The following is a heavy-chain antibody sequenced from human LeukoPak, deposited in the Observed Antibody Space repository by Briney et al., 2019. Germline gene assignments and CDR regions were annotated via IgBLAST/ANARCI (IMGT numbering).Heavy chain of an antibody. CDR1: GGSISSGDYY. CDR2: IYYSGST. CDR3: AGSTVIAKDYFDY. V-gene: IGHV4-30-4*01. J-gene: IGHJ4*02. Sequence: SETLSLTCTVSGGSISSGDYYWSWIRQPPGKGLEWIGYIYYSGSTYSNPSLKSRVTISVDKSKNQFSLKLSSVTAADTAVYYCAGSTVIAKDYFDYWGQGTLVTVSS. D-gene: IGHD4-17*01.